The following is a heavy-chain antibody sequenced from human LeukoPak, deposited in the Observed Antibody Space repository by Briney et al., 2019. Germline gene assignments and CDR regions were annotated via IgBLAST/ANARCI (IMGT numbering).Heavy chain of an antibody. D-gene: IGHD5-18*01. V-gene: IGHV4-34*01. CDR2: ISHSGST. J-gene: IGHJ4*02. Sequence: NLSETLSLTCAVCGGSFRGYYWSWIRQPPGEGLECIGAISHSGSTNYNPSLKSRVTISVDTSKNQYSLKMSSVTAAETAVYYCGRGGGGYSYGWYYWGQGTLVTVSS. CDR3: GRGGGGYSYGWYY. CDR1: GGSFRGYY.